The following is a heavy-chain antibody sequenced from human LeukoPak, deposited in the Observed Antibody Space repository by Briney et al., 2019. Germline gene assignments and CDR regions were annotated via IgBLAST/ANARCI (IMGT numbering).Heavy chain of an antibody. CDR1: VGSIGTYY. CDR3: ARARVGVAGFFDS. V-gene: IGHV4-59*01. Sequence: ASETLSLTCTVSVGSIGTYYWSWIRQPPGKELEWIGYIYYSGSTNYNPSLKSRATISVDTSKNQFSLKLTSVTTADTAVYYCARARVGVAGFFDSWGQGTLVTVSS. J-gene: IGHJ4*02. D-gene: IGHD6-19*01. CDR2: IYYSGST.